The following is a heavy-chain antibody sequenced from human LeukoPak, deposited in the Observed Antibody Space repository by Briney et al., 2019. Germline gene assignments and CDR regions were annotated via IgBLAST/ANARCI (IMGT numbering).Heavy chain of an antibody. CDR1: GFTFSSYS. V-gene: IGHV3-21*04. D-gene: IGHD3-22*01. CDR3: AKTLYDSSGYYSGGPDAFDI. CDR2: ISSNSSYI. J-gene: IGHJ3*02. Sequence: GGSLRLSCAASGFTFSSYSMNWVRQAPGKGLEWVSSISSNSSYIYYADSVKGRFTISRDNSKNTLSLQMNSLRAEDTAVYYCAKTLYDSSGYYSGGPDAFDIWGQGTMVTVSS.